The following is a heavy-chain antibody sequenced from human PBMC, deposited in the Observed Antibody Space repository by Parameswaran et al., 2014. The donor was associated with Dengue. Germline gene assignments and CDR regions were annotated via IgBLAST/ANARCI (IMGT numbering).Heavy chain of an antibody. J-gene: IGHJ6*03. CDR2: INHSGST. V-gene: IGHV4-34*01. CDR3: ARGLAWSDASYMDV. Sequence: WIRQPPGKGLEWIGEINHSGSTNHSPSLKTRVTISVDTSKNQFSLKLRSVTAADMAVYYCARGLAWSDASYMDVWGNGTTVTVSS. D-gene: IGHD1-1*01.